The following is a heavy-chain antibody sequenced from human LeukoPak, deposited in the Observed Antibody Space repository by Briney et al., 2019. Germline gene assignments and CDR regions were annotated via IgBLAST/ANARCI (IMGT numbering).Heavy chain of an antibody. Sequence: GGSLRLSCAASGFTVSSNYMSWVRQAPGKGLEWVSVIYSGGSTYYADSVKGRFTISRDNSENTLYLQMNSLRAEDTAVYYCARVLWLLGAFDIWGQGTMVTVSS. CDR1: GFTVSSNY. CDR3: ARVLWLLGAFDI. V-gene: IGHV3-53*01. J-gene: IGHJ3*02. CDR2: IYSGGST. D-gene: IGHD2-21*02.